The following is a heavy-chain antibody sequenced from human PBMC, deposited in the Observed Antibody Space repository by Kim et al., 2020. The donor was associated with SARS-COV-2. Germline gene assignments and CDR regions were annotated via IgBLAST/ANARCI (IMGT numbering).Heavy chain of an antibody. J-gene: IGHJ6*02. CDR3: ARDKRWDCRGGRCYSAYYYPMDV. CDR2: INPRGGGA. D-gene: IGHD2-15*01. V-gene: IGHV1-2*06. Sequence: ASVKVSCEASGYTFTDFYMHWVRQAPGQELEWMGRINPRGGGAHYAQKFQGRVTLTTDTSIRTAYMFLSRLRSDDTAVYYCARDKRWDCRGGRCYSAYYYPMDVWGQGTTVAVSS. CDR1: GYTFTDFY.